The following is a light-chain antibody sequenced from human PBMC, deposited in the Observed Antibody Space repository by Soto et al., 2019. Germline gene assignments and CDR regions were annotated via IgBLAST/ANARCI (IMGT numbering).Light chain of an antibody. CDR1: QSISSSF. CDR2: GVS. CDR3: QQYDNSPIT. Sequence: EIVLTQSPGTLSLSPGERASLSCGASQSISSSFLAWYQQKPGQAPRLLIYGVSSRATGIPDRFSGTGSETDFTLTISRLEPEDFAVYYCQQYDNSPITFGQGTRLEIK. J-gene: IGKJ5*01. V-gene: IGKV3-20*01.